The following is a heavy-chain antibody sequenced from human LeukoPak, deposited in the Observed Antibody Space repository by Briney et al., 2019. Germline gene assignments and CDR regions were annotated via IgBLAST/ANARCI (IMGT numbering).Heavy chain of an antibody. Sequence: PGGSLRLSCTASGFTFTTYAMTWVRQAPGKGLEWISSMSSGSRYIYYADSVRGRFTISRDNTRNSLHMAMNNLRAEDTAIYYCARDRPTGASRIFVVQWGQGTPVTVSS. V-gene: IGHV3-21*06. CDR2: MSSGSRYI. D-gene: IGHD2-15*01. CDR1: GFTFTTYA. CDR3: ARDRPTGASRIFVVQ. J-gene: IGHJ4*02.